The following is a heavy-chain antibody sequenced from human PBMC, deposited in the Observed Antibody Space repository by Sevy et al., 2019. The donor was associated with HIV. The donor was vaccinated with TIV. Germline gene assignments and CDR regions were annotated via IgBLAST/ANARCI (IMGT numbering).Heavy chain of an antibody. V-gene: IGHV4-34*01. J-gene: IGHJ3*02. CDR3: ARGKDVIGTFDI. CDR2: ITHSGNT. Sequence: SETLSLTCAVYGGSFSGYSWSWIRQSPEKGLEWIGEITHSGNTNYISSLKSRVTISKVTSKNQFSLRLNSVSAADTAVYYCARGKDVIGTFDIWGQGAGVTVS. CDR1: GGSFSGYS.